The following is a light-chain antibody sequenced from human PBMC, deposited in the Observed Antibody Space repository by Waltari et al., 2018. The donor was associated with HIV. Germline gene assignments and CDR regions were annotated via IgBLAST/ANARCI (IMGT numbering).Light chain of an antibody. CDR3: SSRDNSGNHVV. Sequence: SSELTQDPAVSVALGKTVRITCQGDTLRNYYATWYQQKPGQAPLLVMYGKNNRPSGIPDRFSGSTSGNTASLTITGTQAEDEADYYCSSRDNSGNHVVFGGGTKLTVL. CDR2: GKN. CDR1: TLRNYY. V-gene: IGLV3-19*01. J-gene: IGLJ2*01.